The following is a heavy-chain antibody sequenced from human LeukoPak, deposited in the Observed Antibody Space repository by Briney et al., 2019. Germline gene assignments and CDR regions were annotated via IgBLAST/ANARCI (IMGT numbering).Heavy chain of an antibody. CDR2: ISAYNGNT. D-gene: IGHD3-9*01. J-gene: IGHJ5*02. Sequence: GASVKVSCKASGYTFTSYGISWVRQAPGQGLEWMGWISAYNGNTKYAQKVQGRVTMTIDTSTSTAYMELRSLRSDDTAVYYCARGAPLRYFLSYSGPPWGQGTLVTVSS. CDR1: GYTFTSYG. CDR3: ARGAPLRYFLSYSGPP. V-gene: IGHV1-18*01.